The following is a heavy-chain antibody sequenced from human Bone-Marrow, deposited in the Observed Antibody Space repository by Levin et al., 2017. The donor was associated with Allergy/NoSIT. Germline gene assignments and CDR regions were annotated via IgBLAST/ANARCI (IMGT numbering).Heavy chain of an antibody. CDR1: GFTFRSYS. D-gene: IGHD6-6*01. Sequence: LSLTCAASGFTFRSYSMNWVRQAPGKGLEWVSSISSSSSYIYYADSVKGRFTISRDNAKNSLYLQMNSLRAEDTAVYYCARDGSEGSSTNHYYYYYYMDVWGKGTTVTVSS. CDR3: ARDGSEGSSTNHYYYYYYMDV. CDR2: ISSSSSYI. J-gene: IGHJ6*03. V-gene: IGHV3-21*01.